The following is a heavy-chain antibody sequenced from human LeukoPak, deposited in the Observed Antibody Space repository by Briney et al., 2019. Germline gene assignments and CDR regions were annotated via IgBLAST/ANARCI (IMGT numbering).Heavy chain of an antibody. Sequence: ASVKVSCKASGYTFTSYGIIWVRQAPGQGLEWMGWISAYNGNTNYAQKLQGRVTMTTDTSTSTAYMGLRSLRSDDTAVYYCARDDPPRITMVRGDPYGMDVWGQGTTVTVSS. CDR3: ARDDPPRITMVRGDPYGMDV. D-gene: IGHD3-10*01. V-gene: IGHV1-18*01. J-gene: IGHJ6*02. CDR2: ISAYNGNT. CDR1: GYTFTSYG.